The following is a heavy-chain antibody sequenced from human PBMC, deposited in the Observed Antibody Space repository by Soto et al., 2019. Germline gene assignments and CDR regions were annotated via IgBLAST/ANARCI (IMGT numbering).Heavy chain of an antibody. CDR1: GGSMYSSNW. D-gene: IGHD4-4*01. CDR2: IFHSGAA. J-gene: IGHJ4*02. CDR3: ASLGTTLTSFDS. Sequence: QVQLQESGPRLVEPSGTLSLTCAVSGGSMYSSNWWSWVRQPPGKGLEWIGQIFHSGAANCNLSLKSRVTISLDKSENQFSLKMSSVTAADTAVYYCASLGTTLTSFDSWGQGTLVTVSS. V-gene: IGHV4-4*02.